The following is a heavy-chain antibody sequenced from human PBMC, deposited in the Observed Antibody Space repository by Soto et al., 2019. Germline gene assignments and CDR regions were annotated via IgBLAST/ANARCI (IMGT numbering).Heavy chain of an antibody. V-gene: IGHV3-23*01. CDR1: GFTFSIYA. CDR3: AKVRPSLGGTGRGAMDV. Sequence: DVQLLESGVGLVQPGGSLRLACEASGFTFSIYAMTWVRQSPGDGLEGVSAISGSGGSTYYPNSVKGRFTVSRDNSKDTMYLHMKGLRVDDTAVYYCAKVRPSLGGTGRGAMDVWGQGTTVTVSS. CDR2: ISGSGGST. J-gene: IGHJ6*02. D-gene: IGHD3-16*01.